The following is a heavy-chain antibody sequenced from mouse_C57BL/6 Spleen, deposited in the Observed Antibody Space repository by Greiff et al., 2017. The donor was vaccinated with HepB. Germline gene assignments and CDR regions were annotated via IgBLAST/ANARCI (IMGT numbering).Heavy chain of an antibody. CDR3: TRGIITQRLDY. V-gene: IGHV1-5*01. J-gene: IGHJ2*01. D-gene: IGHD1-1*01. Sequence: VQLQQSGTVLARPGASVKMSCKTSGYTFSSYWMHWVKQRPGQGLEWIGAIYPGNSDTSYNQKFKGKAKLTAVTSASTAYMELSSLTNEDSAVYYCTRGIITQRLDYWGQGTTLTVSS. CDR1: GYTFSSYW. CDR2: IYPGNSDT.